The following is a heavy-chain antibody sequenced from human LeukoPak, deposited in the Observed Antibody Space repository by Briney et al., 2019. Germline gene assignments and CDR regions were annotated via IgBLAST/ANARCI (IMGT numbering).Heavy chain of an antibody. J-gene: IGHJ3*02. CDR1: GYTFTSYG. CDR2: ISAYNGNT. V-gene: IGHV1-18*01. Sequence: ASVKVSCKASGYTFTSYGISWVRQAPGQGLEWMGWISAYNGNTNYAQKLQGRVTMTTDTSTSTAYMELRSLRSDDTAVYYCARGLQGYYDSSAKNAFDIWGQGTMVTVSS. D-gene: IGHD3-22*01. CDR3: ARGLQGYYDSSAKNAFDI.